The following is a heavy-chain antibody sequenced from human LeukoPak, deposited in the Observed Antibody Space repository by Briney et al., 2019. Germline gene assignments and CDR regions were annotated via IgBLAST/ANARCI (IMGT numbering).Heavy chain of an antibody. V-gene: IGHV1-69*13. CDR2: IIPIFGTA. Sequence: ASVKVSCKASGGTFSSYAIGWVRQAPGQGLEWMGGIIPIFGTANYAQKFQGRVTITADESTSTAYMELSSLRSEDTAVYYCARAFNYYGSGSYYNLAEYYFDYWGQGTLVTVSS. D-gene: IGHD3-10*01. CDR3: ARAFNYYGSGSYYNLAEYYFDY. J-gene: IGHJ4*02. CDR1: GGTFSSYA.